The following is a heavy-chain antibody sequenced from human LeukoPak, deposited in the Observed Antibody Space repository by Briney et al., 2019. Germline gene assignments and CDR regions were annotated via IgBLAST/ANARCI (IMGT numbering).Heavy chain of an antibody. D-gene: IGHD3-9*01. Sequence: SETLSLTCTVYGGSFSGYYWSWIRQPPGKGLEWIGEINHSGSTNYNPSLKSRVTISVDTSKNQFSLKLSSVTAADTAVYYCASSWLHLDYWGQGTLVTVSS. CDR1: GGSFSGYY. CDR3: ASSWLHLDY. CDR2: INHSGST. V-gene: IGHV4-34*01. J-gene: IGHJ4*02.